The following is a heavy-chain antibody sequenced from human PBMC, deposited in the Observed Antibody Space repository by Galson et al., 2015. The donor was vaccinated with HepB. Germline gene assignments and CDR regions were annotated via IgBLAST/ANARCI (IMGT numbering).Heavy chain of an antibody. Sequence: ETLSLTCTVSGDSITSYYWSWIRQPPGEGLEWIGWAYYSGVTTYSPSLKSRVTVSMDTSANRFSLKLSSVTAADTAVYYCARLNSPGPFDIWGQGTMVTVSS. D-gene: IGHD1/OR15-1a*01. CDR2: AYYSGVT. CDR1: GDSITSYY. V-gene: IGHV4-59*08. CDR3: ARLNSPGPFDI. J-gene: IGHJ3*02.